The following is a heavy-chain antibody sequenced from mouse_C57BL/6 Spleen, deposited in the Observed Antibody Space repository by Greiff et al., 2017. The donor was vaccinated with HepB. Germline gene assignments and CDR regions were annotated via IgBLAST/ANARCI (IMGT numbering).Heavy chain of an antibody. Sequence: QVQLQQPGAELVMPGASVKLSCKASGYTFTSYWMHWVKQRPGQGLEWIGEIDPSDSYTNYNQKFKGKSTLTVDKSSSTAYMQLSSLTSEDYAVYYCARIELAWFAYWGQGTLVTVSA. CDR3: ARIELAWFAY. V-gene: IGHV1-69*01. D-gene: IGHD4-1*01. CDR1: GYTFTSYW. J-gene: IGHJ3*01. CDR2: IDPSDSYT.